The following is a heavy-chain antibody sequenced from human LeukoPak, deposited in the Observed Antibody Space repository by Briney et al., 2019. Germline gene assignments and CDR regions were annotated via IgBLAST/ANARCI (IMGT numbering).Heavy chain of an antibody. J-gene: IGHJ4*02. V-gene: IGHV3-23*01. CDR2: ISGSGGST. CDR1: GFTFSSYA. CDR3: AKDRGGSGWYNSGY. D-gene: IGHD6-19*01. Sequence: PGGSLRLSXAASGFTFSSYAMSWVRQPPGEGLEWLSAISGSGGSTYYADSVKGRFTNSRDNSKNTLYLQMNSLRAEDTAVYYCAKDRGGSGWYNSGYWGQGTLVTVSS.